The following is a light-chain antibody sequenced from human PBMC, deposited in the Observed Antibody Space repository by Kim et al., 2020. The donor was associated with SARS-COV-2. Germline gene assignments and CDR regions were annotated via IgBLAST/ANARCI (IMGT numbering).Light chain of an antibody. V-gene: IGLV3-1*01. Sequence: SYELTQPPSVSVSPGQTASITCSGDRLGNKYVCWYQQKPGHSPVVVMYQDERRPSGIPERFSGSNSGNTATLTISGTQAMDEADYYCQVWDSTTTVFGGGTQRTVL. J-gene: IGLJ2*01. CDR2: QDE. CDR3: QVWDSTTTV. CDR1: RLGNKY.